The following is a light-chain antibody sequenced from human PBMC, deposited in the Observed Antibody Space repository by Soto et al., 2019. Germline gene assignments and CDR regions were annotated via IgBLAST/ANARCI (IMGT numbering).Light chain of an antibody. J-gene: IGKJ2*01. CDR1: QSISSS. CDR3: QQRSNWMYS. Sequence: EIVLTQSPATLSLSPGERATLSCRASQSISSSLAWYQHKPGQAPRLLIYDASNRATGIPARFSGSGSGTAFTLTISSLEPEDFAVYYCQQRSNWMYSFGQGTKLEIK. V-gene: IGKV3-11*01. CDR2: DAS.